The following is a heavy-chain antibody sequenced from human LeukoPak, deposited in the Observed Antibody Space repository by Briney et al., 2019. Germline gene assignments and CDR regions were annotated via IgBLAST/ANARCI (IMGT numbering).Heavy chain of an antibody. J-gene: IGHJ4*02. CDR1: GGSVSRSGFY. CDR2: MSYSGST. Sequence: SETLSLTCTVSGGSVSRSGFYCGWIRQPPGKGLEWIRSMSYSGSTYYNPSLKSRVTVSVDTSRNQFSLRLSSVTAADTAVYYCARGQSIAAGASWGQGTLGTVSA. CDR3: ARGQSIAAGAS. D-gene: IGHD6-13*01. V-gene: IGHV4-39*01.